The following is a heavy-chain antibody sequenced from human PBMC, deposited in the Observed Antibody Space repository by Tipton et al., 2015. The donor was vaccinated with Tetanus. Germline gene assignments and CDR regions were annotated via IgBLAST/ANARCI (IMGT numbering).Heavy chain of an antibody. CDR3: AKAKTWINLWFGDH. Sequence: RSLRLSCAASGFSFSSYGIHWVRQAPGKGLEWVALISYDGSKKYFGDSVKGRSTLSRDNSKNTAYLQLNSLRVEDTAVYYCAKAKTWINLWFGDHWGQGVLVIVSP. CDR1: GFSFSSYG. CDR2: ISYDGSKK. D-gene: IGHD3-10*01. J-gene: IGHJ4*02. V-gene: IGHV3-30*18.